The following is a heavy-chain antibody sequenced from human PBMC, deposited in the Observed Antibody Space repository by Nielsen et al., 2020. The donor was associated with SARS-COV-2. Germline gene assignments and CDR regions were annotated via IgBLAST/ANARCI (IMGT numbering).Heavy chain of an antibody. CDR1: GGSFSGYY. V-gene: IGHV4-34*01. CDR3: ARGDLVVVPSPLLGLGPIFYYFCLDV. D-gene: IGHD2-2*02. J-gene: IGHJ6*03. CDR2: VSHSGST. Sequence: SETLSLTCAVYGGSFSGYYWSWIRQSPGKGLEWIGEVSHSGSTNYNPSLKSRVTLSMDKSKNQFSLRLTSVSAADTAVYFCARGDLVVVPSPLLGLGPIFYYFCLDVWGKGTTVIVSS.